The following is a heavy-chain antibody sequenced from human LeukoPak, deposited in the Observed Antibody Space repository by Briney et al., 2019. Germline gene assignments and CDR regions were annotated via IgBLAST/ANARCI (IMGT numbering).Heavy chain of an antibody. D-gene: IGHD5-18*01. J-gene: IGHJ4*02. Sequence: ASVKVSCKASGYTFTSYAMHWVRQAPGQRLEWMGWINAGNGNTKYSQKFQGRVTITRDTSASTAYMELNSLRSEDTAVYYCARGNSYGTYSDYWGQGTLVTVSS. CDR1: GYTFTSYA. CDR2: INAGNGNT. V-gene: IGHV1-3*01. CDR3: ARGNSYGTYSDY.